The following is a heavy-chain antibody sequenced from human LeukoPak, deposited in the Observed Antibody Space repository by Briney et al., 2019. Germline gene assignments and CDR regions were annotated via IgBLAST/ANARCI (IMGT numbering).Heavy chain of an antibody. Sequence: RPGGSLRLSCAGSGFTFSDYYMTWIRQAPGKGLEWISYISNDGTTKYYADSVKGRVTISRDNAKNSLYLQMNSLRAEDTAVYYCARKQATVPGDYWGQGTLVTVSS. J-gene: IGHJ4*02. CDR3: ARKQATVPGDY. CDR1: GFTFSDYY. CDR2: ISNDGTTK. V-gene: IGHV3-11*01. D-gene: IGHD1-1*01.